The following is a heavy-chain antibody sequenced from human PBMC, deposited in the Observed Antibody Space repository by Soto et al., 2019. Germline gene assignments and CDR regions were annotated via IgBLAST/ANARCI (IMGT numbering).Heavy chain of an antibody. J-gene: IGHJ4*02. CDR1: GGSFSGYY. V-gene: IGHV4-34*01. D-gene: IGHD3-10*01. CDR3: ASQDYGYFDY. Sequence: PSETLSLTCAVYGGSFSGYYWSWIRQPPGKGLEWIGEINHSGSTNYNPSLKSRVTISVDTSKNQFSLKLSSVTAADTAAYYCASQDYGYFDYWGQGTLVTVSS. CDR2: INHSGST.